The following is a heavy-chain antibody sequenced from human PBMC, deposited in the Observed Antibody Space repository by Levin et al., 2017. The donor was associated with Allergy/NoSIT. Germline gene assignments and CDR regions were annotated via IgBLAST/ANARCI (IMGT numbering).Heavy chain of an antibody. CDR3: ARGDSSGWYANPCDY. V-gene: IGHV4-30-4*01. CDR2: IYYSGST. J-gene: IGHJ4*02. Sequence: SETLSLTCTVSGGSISSGDYYWSWIRQPPGKGLEWIGYIYYSGSTYYNPSLKSRVTISVDTSKNQFSLKLSSVTAADTAVYYCARGDSSGWYANPCDYWGQGTLVTVSS. CDR1: GGSISSGDYY. D-gene: IGHD6-19*01.